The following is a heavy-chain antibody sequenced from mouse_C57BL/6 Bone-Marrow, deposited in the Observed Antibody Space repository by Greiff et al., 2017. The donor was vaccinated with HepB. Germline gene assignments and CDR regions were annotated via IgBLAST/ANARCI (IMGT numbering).Heavy chain of an antibody. Sequence: EVKLMESGGGLVQPGGSLKLSCAASGFTFSDYGMAWVRQAPRKGPEWVAFISNLAYSIYYADTVTGRFTISRENAKNTLYLEMSSLRSEDTAMYYCARRATMIPHWYFDVWGTGTTVTVSS. CDR1: GFTFSDYG. CDR3: ARRATMIPHWYFDV. CDR2: ISNLAYSI. V-gene: IGHV5-15*01. J-gene: IGHJ1*03. D-gene: IGHD2-4*01.